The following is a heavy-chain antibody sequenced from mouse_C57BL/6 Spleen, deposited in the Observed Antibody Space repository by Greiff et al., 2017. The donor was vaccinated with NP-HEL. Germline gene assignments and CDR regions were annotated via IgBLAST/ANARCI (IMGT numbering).Heavy chain of an antibody. CDR3: ARSPVGPMDY. V-gene: IGHV1-64*01. Sequence: QVHVKQPGAELVKPGASVKLSCKASGYTFTSYWMHWVKQRPGQGLEWIGMIHPNSGSTNYNEKFKSKATLTVDKSSSTAYMQLSSLTSEDSAVYYCARSPVGPMDYWGQGTSVTVSS. CDR2: IHPNSGST. D-gene: IGHD1-1*01. J-gene: IGHJ4*01. CDR1: GYTFTSYW.